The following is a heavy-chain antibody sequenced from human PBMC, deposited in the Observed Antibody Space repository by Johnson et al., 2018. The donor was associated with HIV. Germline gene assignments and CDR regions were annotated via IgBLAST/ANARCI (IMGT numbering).Heavy chain of an antibody. CDR2: IKSEVDDGTT. J-gene: IGHJ3*02. CDR1: GFTFSDHY. V-gene: IGHV3-15*01. CDR3: TTDGGLGSFDI. Sequence: VHLVESGGGLVQPGGSLRLSCAASGFTFSDHYMDWVRQAPGKGLEWVGRIKSEVDDGTTDYAAPVKGRFAISRDDSKHMLYLQMNSLKTEDTAVYYCTTDGGLGSFDIWGQGTRVTVSS. D-gene: IGHD7-27*01.